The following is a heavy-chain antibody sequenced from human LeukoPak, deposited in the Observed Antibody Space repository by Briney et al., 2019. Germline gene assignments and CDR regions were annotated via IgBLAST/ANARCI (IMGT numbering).Heavy chain of an antibody. CDR3: ARDLIQLWSPNSAFDY. V-gene: IGHV1-2*02. CDR2: INPNSCST. D-gene: IGHD5-18*01. CDR1: GYTFTGYY. J-gene: IGHJ4*02. Sequence: ASVKVSCKASGYTFTGYYMHCVRQAPGQGLEWMGWINPNSCSTNYAQKFQGRVTMTRDTSNSTAYMEMSRLRSDDTAVYSSARDLIQLWSPNSAFDYWGEGTLVTVSS.